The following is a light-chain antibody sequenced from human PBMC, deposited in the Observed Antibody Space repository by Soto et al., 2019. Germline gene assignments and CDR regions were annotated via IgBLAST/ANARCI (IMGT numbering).Light chain of an antibody. CDR2: DVN. Sequence: QSGLTQPASVSGSPGQSITFSCTGTSSDVGSYDYVSWHQQHPGKAPKLIIYDVNNRPSGVPSRFSGSKSGNTASLIISGLQTEDEADYCCCAYSTSGTHVFGTGTKATVL. V-gene: IGLV2-14*03. J-gene: IGLJ1*01. CDR1: SSDVGSYDY. CDR3: CAYSTSGTHV.